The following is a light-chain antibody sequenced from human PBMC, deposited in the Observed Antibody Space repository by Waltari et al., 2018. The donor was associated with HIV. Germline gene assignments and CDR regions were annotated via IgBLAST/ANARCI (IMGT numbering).Light chain of an antibody. V-gene: IGKV3D-15*03. CDR2: GAS. J-gene: IGKJ2*02. CDR3: HQYRDWPRCT. Sequence: TIMTQSPVTLSVSPGDRVPLSCRASQNIGPYLAWYQQKTDQPPRHLVYGASVRATDSPARFSGSGSGTDFNLIIDDLLPDDCAIYFCHQYRDWPRCTFGQGTRV. CDR1: QNIGPY.